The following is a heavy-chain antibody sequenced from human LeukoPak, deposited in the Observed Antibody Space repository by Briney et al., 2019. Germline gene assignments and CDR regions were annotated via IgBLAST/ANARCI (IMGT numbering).Heavy chain of an antibody. CDR1: GFTFNSYW. V-gene: IGHV3-74*01. CDR2: INSDGSST. CDR3: ARDPPGGTTEFDY. D-gene: IGHD1-14*01. Sequence: GGSLRLSCAASGFTFNSYWMYLVRQAPGKGLVWVSRINSDGSSTNYVDSVKCRFTISRDNAKKTLYLQMNSLRADDTAVYYCARDPPGGTTEFDYWGEGTRVAVSS. J-gene: IGHJ4*02.